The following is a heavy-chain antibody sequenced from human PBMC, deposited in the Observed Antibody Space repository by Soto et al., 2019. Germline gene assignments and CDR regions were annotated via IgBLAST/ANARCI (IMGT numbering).Heavy chain of an antibody. V-gene: IGHV3-23*01. CDR2: ISGSGGGT. CDR1: GVPFSSYP. Sequence: PGGSLRLSCAASGVPFSSYPMSWVRQAPGKGLEWVSAISGSGGGTYYADSVKGRFTISRDNSKNTLYLQMNSLRAEDTAVYYCAKDRRYSDYDSHDYWGQGTLVTVSS. D-gene: IGHD5-12*01. CDR3: AKDRRYSDYDSHDY. J-gene: IGHJ4*02.